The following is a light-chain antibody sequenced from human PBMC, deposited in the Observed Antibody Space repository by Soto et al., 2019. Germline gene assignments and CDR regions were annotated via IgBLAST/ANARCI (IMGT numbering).Light chain of an antibody. CDR3: QKYNSAPRT. J-gene: IGKJ1*01. CDR1: QGIANY. Sequence: DIQMTQSPSSLSASVGDRVTITCRASQGIANYLAWYQHKPGKVPNLLIYAASTLQSGVPSRFSGGGSGTDFTLNISSLQPEDVATYYCQKYNSAPRTFGQGTKVEIK. CDR2: AAS. V-gene: IGKV1-27*01.